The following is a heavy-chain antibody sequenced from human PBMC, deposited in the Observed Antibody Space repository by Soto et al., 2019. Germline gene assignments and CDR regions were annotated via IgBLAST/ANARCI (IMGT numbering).Heavy chain of an antibody. Sequence: QVQLVQSGAEVKKHGSSVKVSCKASGVTFSSYTISWVRQAPGQGLEWMGRIIPILGIANYAQKFQGRVTITADKSTSTAYMELRSLRSEDTSVYYCAREEYYYGSGAFFDYWGQGTLFTVSS. CDR3: AREEYYYGSGAFFDY. CDR1: GVTFSSYT. CDR2: IIPILGIA. V-gene: IGHV1-69*08. J-gene: IGHJ4*02. D-gene: IGHD3-10*01.